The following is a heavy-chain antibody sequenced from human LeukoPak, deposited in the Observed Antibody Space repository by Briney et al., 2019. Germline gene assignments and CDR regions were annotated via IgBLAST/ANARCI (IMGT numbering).Heavy chain of an antibody. V-gene: IGHV1-2*02. Sequence: ASVKVSCKASGYTFIDYYMHWVRQAPGQGLEWVGWINPNSGGTNYAQNFQGRVTMTRDTSITTAYMELSRLRSDDTAAYYCARVLRGITMILVVDAFDIWGQGTGVTVSS. J-gene: IGHJ3*02. CDR1: GYTFIDYY. D-gene: IGHD3-22*01. CDR2: INPNSGGT. CDR3: ARVLRGITMILVVDAFDI.